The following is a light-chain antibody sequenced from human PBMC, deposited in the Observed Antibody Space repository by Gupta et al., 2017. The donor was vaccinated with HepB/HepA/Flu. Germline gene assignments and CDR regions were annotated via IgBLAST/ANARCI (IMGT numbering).Light chain of an antibody. Sequence: QSLLTQPPSVSAAPGQRVTISCSGSSSNTGNNYVFWYQQFPGVAPKLLIYDNDERPSGVPDRFSGSKSGTSATLVITGLQTGDEADYYCATWDASLRGVVFGGGTKLTVL. CDR3: ATWDASLRGVV. CDR2: DND. J-gene: IGLJ2*01. V-gene: IGLV1-51*01. CDR1: SSNTGNNY.